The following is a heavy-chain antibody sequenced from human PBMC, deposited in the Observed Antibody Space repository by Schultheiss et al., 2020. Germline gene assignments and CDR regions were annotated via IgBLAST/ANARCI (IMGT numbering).Heavy chain of an antibody. J-gene: IGHJ4*02. D-gene: IGHD4-11*01. CDR3: ARRATVTQSFDY. V-gene: IGHV1-24*01. CDR2: FDPEDGET. CDR1: GSTLTELS. Sequence: ASVKVSCKVSGSTLTELSMHWVRQAPGKGLEWMGGFDPEDGETIYAQKFQGRVTMTEDTSTDTAYMELSSLRSEDTAVYYCARRATVTQSFDYWGQGTLVTVSS.